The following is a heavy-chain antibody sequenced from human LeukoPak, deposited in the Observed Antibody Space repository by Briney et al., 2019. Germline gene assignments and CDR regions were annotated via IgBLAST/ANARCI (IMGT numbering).Heavy chain of an antibody. V-gene: IGHV3-21*01. CDR1: GFTFSSYS. J-gene: IGHJ6*02. D-gene: IGHD3-3*01. CDR2: ISSSSSYI. Sequence: PGGSLRLSCAASGFTFSSYSMNWVRQAPGKGLEWVSSISSSSSYIYYADSVKGRFTISRDNAKNSLYLQMNSLRAEDTAVYYCARLDLWSGVTIQDVWGQGTTVTVSS. CDR3: ARLDLWSGVTIQDV.